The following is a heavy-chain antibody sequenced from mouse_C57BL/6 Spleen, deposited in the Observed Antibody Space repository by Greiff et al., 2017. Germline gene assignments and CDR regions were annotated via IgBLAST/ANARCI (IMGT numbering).Heavy chain of an antibody. Sequence: VQLKESGAELVRPGTSVKVSCKASGYAFTNYLIEWVKQRPGQGLEWIGVINPGSGGTNYNEKFKGKATLTADKSSSTAYMQLSSLTSEDSAVYFCARSGYHGGYFDVWGTGTTVTVSS. J-gene: IGHJ1*03. V-gene: IGHV1-54*01. CDR3: ARSGYHGGYFDV. CDR1: GYAFTNYL. D-gene: IGHD3-2*02. CDR2: INPGSGGT.